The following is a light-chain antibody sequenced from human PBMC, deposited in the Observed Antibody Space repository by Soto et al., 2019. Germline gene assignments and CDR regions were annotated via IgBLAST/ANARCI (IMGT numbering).Light chain of an antibody. CDR1: QSVSSSY. J-gene: IGKJ2*01. CDR2: GAS. Sequence: EIVLTQSPGTLSLSPGERVTLSCRASQSVSSSYLAWYQQKPGQAPRLLIYGASSRATGIPDRFSGSGSGTDFTLTISRLEPDDFAVCSCQQDGRSSYAVGQGTKLEIK. CDR3: QQDGRSSYA. V-gene: IGKV3-20*01.